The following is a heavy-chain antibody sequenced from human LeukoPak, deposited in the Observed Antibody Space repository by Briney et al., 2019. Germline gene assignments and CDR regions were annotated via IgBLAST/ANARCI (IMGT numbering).Heavy chain of an antibody. CDR2: ISTSSTYI. D-gene: IGHD6-19*01. CDR3: ARAFEQWLPFDY. J-gene: IGHJ4*02. CDR1: GFTFSSYT. V-gene: IGHV3-21*01. Sequence: GGSLRLSCAASGFTFSSYTMNWVRQAPGKGLEWVSSISTSSTYIYYADSVKGRFTISRDNAKNSLYLQMNSLRAEDTAVYYCARAFEQWLPFDYWGQGTLATVSS.